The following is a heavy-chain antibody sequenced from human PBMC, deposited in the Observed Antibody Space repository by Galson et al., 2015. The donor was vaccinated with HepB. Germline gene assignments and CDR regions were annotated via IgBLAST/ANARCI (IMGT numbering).Heavy chain of an antibody. CDR3: ARDPIETIDSSGFDY. D-gene: IGHD3-22*01. J-gene: IGHJ4*02. V-gene: IGHV1-46*03. Sequence: SVKVSCKASGYTFTSYYMHWVRQAPGQGLEWMGIINPSGGSTSYAQKFQGRVTMTRDTSTSTVYMELSSLRSEDTAVYYCARDPIETIDSSGFDYWGQGTLVTVSS. CDR1: GYTFTSYY. CDR2: INPSGGST.